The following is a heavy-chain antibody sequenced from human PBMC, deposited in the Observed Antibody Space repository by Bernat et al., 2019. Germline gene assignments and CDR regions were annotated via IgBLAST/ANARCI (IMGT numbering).Heavy chain of an antibody. D-gene: IGHD3-10*01. J-gene: IGHJ4*02. Sequence: EVQLVESGGGSVQPGGSLRLSCAASGFTFSTYAMNWVRQAPGKGLEWVSSINASGGKTLLADSVNGRFTISRDNSKNTLYLNMNSLRAEDTAVYYCAKGSVWSPYFDYWGQGTLVTVSA. CDR1: GFTFSTYA. CDR3: AKGSVWSPYFDY. V-gene: IGHV3-23*04. CDR2: INASGGKT.